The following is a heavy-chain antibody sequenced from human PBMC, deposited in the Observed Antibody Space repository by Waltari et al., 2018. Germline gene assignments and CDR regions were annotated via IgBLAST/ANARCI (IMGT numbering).Heavy chain of an antibody. CDR3: AKRDYDYGVDV. V-gene: IGHV3-23*01. J-gene: IGHJ6*02. CDR2: IRMSVTST. Sequence: EVQLLEYGGDLVQPGGSLRLSCAASGLALSNFAMMWVRQGQGRGVGWVASIRMSVTSTKYTDSVKGRFTISRDNSKNTLYLQMNSLSAEDTAVYFCAKRDYDYGVDVWGQGTLVTVSS. CDR1: GLALSNFA.